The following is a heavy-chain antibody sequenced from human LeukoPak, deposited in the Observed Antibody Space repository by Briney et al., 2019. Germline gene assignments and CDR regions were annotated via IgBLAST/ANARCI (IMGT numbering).Heavy chain of an antibody. J-gene: IGHJ4*02. CDR1: GYFISTDYY. CDR2: IYHTGTA. Sequence: PSETLSLTCDVSGYFISTDYYWGWIRKPPGKGLEWIGAIYHTGTAYYKPSLKSRVTISVDTSKNQLSLHLTSVTAADTAVYYCARGGVLVAVYFDFWGQGTLVTVSS. V-gene: IGHV4-38-2*01. CDR3: ARGGVLVAVYFDF. D-gene: IGHD2-15*01.